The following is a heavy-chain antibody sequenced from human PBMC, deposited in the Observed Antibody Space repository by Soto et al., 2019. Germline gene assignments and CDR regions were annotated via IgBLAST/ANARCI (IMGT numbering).Heavy chain of an antibody. Sequence: PSETLSLTCTVSGGSISSSSYYWGWIRQPPGKGLEWIGSIYYSGSTYYNPSLKSRVTISVDTSKNQFSLKLSSVTAADTAVYYCARSDGYLELNPVYYYYGMDVWGQGTTVTVSS. CDR2: IYYSGST. CDR3: ARSDGYLELNPVYYYYGMDV. D-gene: IGHD5-18*01. J-gene: IGHJ6*02. V-gene: IGHV4-39*01. CDR1: GGSISSSSYY.